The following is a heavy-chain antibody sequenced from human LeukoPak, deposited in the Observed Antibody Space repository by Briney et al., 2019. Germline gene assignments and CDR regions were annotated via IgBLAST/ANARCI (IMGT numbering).Heavy chain of an antibody. Sequence: SETLSLTCTVSGGSISSSSYYWGWIRQPPGKGLEWIGSIYYSGSTYYNPSLKSRVTISVDTSKNQFSLKLSSVTAADTAVYYCVRLVQVVNYAFDIWGQGTMVTVSS. D-gene: IGHD3-22*01. CDR1: GGSISSSSYY. CDR3: VRLVQVVNYAFDI. V-gene: IGHV4-39*01. CDR2: IYYSGST. J-gene: IGHJ3*02.